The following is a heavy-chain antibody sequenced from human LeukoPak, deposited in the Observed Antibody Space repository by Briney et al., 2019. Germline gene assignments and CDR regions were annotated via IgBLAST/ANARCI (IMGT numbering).Heavy chain of an antibody. Sequence: ASVKVSCKASGYTFTSYGTSWVRQAPGEGLGWLGWISAYNGNTNYAQKLQGRVTMSTDTSTSTAYMELRSLRADDTAVYYCARDQTGYLDWFDPWGQGTLVTVSS. CDR1: GYTFTSYG. J-gene: IGHJ5*02. CDR2: ISAYNGNT. V-gene: IGHV1-18*01. CDR3: ARDQTGYLDWFDP. D-gene: IGHD3-9*01.